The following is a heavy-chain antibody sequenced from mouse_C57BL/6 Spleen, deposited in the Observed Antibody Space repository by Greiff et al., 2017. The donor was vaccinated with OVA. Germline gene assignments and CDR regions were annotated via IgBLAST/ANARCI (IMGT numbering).Heavy chain of an antibody. CDR2: IDPENGDT. CDR3: TTGYYASAMDY. J-gene: IGHJ4*01. V-gene: IGHV14-4*01. CDR1: GFNIKDDY. Sequence: EVKLEESGAELVRPGASVKLSCTASGFNIKDDYMHWVKQRPEQGLEWIGWIDPENGDTESASKFQGKATITADTSSNTAYLQLSSLTSEDTAVYYCTTGYYASAMDYWGQGTSVTVSS. D-gene: IGHD1-1*02.